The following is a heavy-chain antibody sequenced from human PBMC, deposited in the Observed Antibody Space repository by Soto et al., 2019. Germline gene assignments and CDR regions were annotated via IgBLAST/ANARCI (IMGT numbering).Heavy chain of an antibody. D-gene: IGHD4-17*01. CDR3: PLRWDYGMDV. J-gene: IGHJ6*02. CDR2: IYYSGST. Sequence: SETLSLTCTVSGGSISSGGYYWSWIRQHPGKGLEWIGYIYYSGSTYYNPSLKSRVTISVDTSKNQFSLKLSSVTAADTAVYYCPLRWDYGMDVWGQGTTVTVSS. V-gene: IGHV4-31*03. CDR1: GGSISSGGYY.